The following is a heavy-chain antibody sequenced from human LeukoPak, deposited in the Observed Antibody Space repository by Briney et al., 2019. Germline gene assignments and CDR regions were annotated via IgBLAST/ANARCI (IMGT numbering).Heavy chain of an antibody. CDR2: ISSSGSTI. J-gene: IGHJ4*02. CDR3: ARGWYNSGYYCDY. CDR1: GFSFNSFE. V-gene: IGHV3-48*03. D-gene: IGHD6-19*01. Sequence: GGSLRLSCAASGFSFNSFEMSWVRQAPGKGLEWVSYISSSGSTIYYADSVKGRFTISRDNAKNSLYLQMNSLRAEDTAVYYCARGWYNSGYYCDYWGQGTLVTVSS.